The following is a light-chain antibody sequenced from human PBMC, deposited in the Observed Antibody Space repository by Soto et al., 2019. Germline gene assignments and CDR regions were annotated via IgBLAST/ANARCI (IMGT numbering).Light chain of an antibody. CDR2: DVT. CDR3: SSYTSSRV. CDR1: SSDVGGYKY. Sequence: QSVLTQPASVSGSPGQSITISCTGTSSDVGGYKYVSWYQQHPGKAPKLMIYDVTYRPSGVSNRFSGSKSGNTASLTISGLQAEDEADYYCSSYTSSRVFGGGTKLTVL. V-gene: IGLV2-14*01. J-gene: IGLJ3*02.